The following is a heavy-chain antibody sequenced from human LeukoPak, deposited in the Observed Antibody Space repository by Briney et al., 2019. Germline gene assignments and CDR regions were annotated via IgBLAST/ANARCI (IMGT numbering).Heavy chain of an antibody. CDR2: ISGSGGST. J-gene: IGHJ6*02. D-gene: IGHD3-22*01. CDR3: AIWEDYYDSSGYYYGMDV. Sequence: GGSLRLSCAASGFTFSSYAMSWVRQAPGKGLEWVSAISGSGGSTYYADFVKGRFTISRDNSKNTLYLQMNSLRAEDTAVYYCAIWEDYYDSSGYYYGMDVWGQGTTVTVSS. CDR1: GFTFSSYA. V-gene: IGHV3-23*01.